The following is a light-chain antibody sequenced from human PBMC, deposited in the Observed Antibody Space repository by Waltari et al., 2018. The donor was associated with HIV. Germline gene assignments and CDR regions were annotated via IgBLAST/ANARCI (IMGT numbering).Light chain of an antibody. CDR3: ATWDNNLYVGQV. CDR1: DSNIGNNF. CDR2: DND. J-gene: IGLJ3*02. Sequence: QSVLTQPPSLSAAPGQKVTISCSGSDSNIGNNFVSWYQQLPGAAPKLLIYDNDSRPSGISDRFSGSKSGTSATLGITGLQAGDEADHYCATWDNNLYVGQVFGGGTKLTVL. V-gene: IGLV1-51*01.